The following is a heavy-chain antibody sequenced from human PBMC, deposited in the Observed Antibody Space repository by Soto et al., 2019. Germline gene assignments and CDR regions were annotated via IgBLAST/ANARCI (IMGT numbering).Heavy chain of an antibody. J-gene: IGHJ6*02. D-gene: IGHD2-8*01. V-gene: IGHV3-23*01. CDR3: ATDCTNGVCYYYYGRDV. Sequence: GGSLRLSCAASGFTFSSYAMSWVRQAPGKGLEWVSAISGSGGSTYYADSVKGRFTISRDNSKNTLYLQMNSLRAEDTAVYYCATDCTNGVCYYYYGRDVWGQGTTVTVSS. CDR1: GFTFSSYA. CDR2: ISGSGGST.